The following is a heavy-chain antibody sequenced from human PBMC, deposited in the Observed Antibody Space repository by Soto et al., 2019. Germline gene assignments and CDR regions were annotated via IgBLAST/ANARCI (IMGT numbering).Heavy chain of an antibody. J-gene: IGHJ6*02. V-gene: IGHV4-61*01. CDR3: ARTRDNNIDYYYASDV. CDR1: RGSVSSATYY. Sequence: PSETLSLTCSVSRGSVSSATYYWNWMRQPPGKPLEWIGYIYYSGSTNYNPSLKSRVTISLDTSNDRFSLRLSSVTAADMAVYYCARTRDNNIDYYYASDVWGPGTTVTVSS. CDR2: IYYSGST. D-gene: IGHD5-12*01.